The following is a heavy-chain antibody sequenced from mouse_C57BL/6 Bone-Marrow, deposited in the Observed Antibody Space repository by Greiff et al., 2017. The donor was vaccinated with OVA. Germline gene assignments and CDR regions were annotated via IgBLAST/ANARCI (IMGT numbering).Heavy chain of an antibody. J-gene: IGHJ4*01. CDR3: ARSGGLLPLYAMDY. Sequence: QVQLQQSGAELVRPGTSVKMSCKASGYTFTNYWIGWAKQRPGHGLEWIGDIYPGGGYTNYNEKFKGKATLTADKSSSTAYMQFSSLTSEDSAIYYCARSGGLLPLYAMDYWGQGTSVTVSS. D-gene: IGHD2-3*01. V-gene: IGHV1-63*01. CDR2: IYPGGGYT. CDR1: GYTFTNYW.